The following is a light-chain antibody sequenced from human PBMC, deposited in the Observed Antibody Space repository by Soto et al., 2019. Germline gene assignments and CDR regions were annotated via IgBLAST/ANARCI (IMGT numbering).Light chain of an antibody. V-gene: IGKV3-20*01. CDR2: GAS. CDR3: QQYGSSPIT. CDR1: QSVSSSY. Sequence: EIVLTQSPGTLSLSPGEIATLSCRASQSVSSSYLAWYQQKPGQAPRLLIYGASSRATGIQDRFSGSGSGIDFTLTISRLEPEDFAVYYCQQYGSSPITFGGGTKVEIK. J-gene: IGKJ4*01.